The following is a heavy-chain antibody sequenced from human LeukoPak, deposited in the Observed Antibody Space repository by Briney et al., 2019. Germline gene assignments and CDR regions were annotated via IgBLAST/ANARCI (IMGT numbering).Heavy chain of an antibody. CDR2: IKQDGSDK. V-gene: IGHV3-7*01. D-gene: IGHD1-14*01. CDR3: AREVWGPEY. Sequence: GDSLRLSCAASGFTFTKYWMTWVRQAPGKGLEWVGNIKQDGSDKNYMDSVKGRFTISRDNTKNSVYLQMSSPRAEDTAVYYCAREVWGPEYWGQGTLVTVSS. CDR1: GFTFTKYW. J-gene: IGHJ4*02.